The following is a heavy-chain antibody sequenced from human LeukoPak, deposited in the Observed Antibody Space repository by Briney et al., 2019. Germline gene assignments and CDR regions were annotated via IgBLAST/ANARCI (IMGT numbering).Heavy chain of an antibody. Sequence: SETLSLTCTVSGYSISSGYYWGWIRQPPGKGLEWIGSIYHSGNTYYNPSLKSRVTISVDTSKNQFSLKLNSVTAADTAVYYCARDLYMYYYYYMDVWGKGTTVTISS. J-gene: IGHJ6*03. CDR1: GYSISSGYY. CDR3: ARDLYMYYYYYMDV. CDR2: IYHSGNT. V-gene: IGHV4-38-2*02.